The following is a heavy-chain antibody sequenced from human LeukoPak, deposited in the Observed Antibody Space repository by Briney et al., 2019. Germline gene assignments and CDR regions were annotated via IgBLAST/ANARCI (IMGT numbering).Heavy chain of an antibody. D-gene: IGHD4-17*01. J-gene: IGHJ4*02. CDR3: AKGHSDFGTGFDL. CDR2: ISGSGVST. CDR1: GFTFTNHA. Sequence: GGSLRLSCGASGFTFTNHAMTWVRQAPGKGLECVSVISGSGVSTYCADSVKGRFTISRDNSKNTLYLQMSSLRAEDTAIYYCAKGHSDFGTGFDLWGQGTLVTVSS. V-gene: IGHV3-23*01.